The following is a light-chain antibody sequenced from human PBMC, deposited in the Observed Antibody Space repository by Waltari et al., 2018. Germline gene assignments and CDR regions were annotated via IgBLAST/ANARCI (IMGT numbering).Light chain of an antibody. J-gene: IGLJ1*01. V-gene: IGLV2-23*02. CDR1: TSDVGNYDL. CDR2: EVL. CDR3: CAYACLGTYV. Sequence: QSALTQPAPVSGTPGQSITISCTGTTSDVGNYDLVSWYQHHPGKAPKLLICEVLKRPSGVSSRFSGSKSGSTASLTISGLQPADEAEYVCCAYACLGTYVFGSGTKVTVL.